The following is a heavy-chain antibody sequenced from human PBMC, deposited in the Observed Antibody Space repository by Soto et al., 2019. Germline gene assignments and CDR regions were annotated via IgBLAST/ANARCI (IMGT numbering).Heavy chain of an antibody. D-gene: IGHD1-26*01. CDR1: GFTFSSYA. Sequence: GGSLRLSCAASGFTFSSYAMHWVRQAPGKGLEWVAVISYDGSNKYYADSVKGRFTISRDNSKNTLYLQMNSLRAEDTAVYYCARGEYSGSYPLDYWGQGTLVTVSS. CDR2: ISYDGSNK. CDR3: ARGEYSGSYPLDY. V-gene: IGHV3-30-3*01. J-gene: IGHJ4*02.